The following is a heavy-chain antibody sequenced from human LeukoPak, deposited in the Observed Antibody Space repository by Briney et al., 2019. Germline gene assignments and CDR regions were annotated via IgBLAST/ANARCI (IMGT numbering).Heavy chain of an antibody. Sequence: PSETLSLTCTVSGGSISSSHYYWSWIRQPPGKGLEWIGYIYYSGSTNYNPSLKSRVTISVDTSKNQFSLKLSSVTAADTAVYYCARGGRWLQYYYFDYWGQGTLVTVSS. CDR2: IYYSGST. V-gene: IGHV4-61*01. J-gene: IGHJ4*02. CDR3: ARGGRWLQYYYFDY. D-gene: IGHD5-24*01. CDR1: GGSISSSHYY.